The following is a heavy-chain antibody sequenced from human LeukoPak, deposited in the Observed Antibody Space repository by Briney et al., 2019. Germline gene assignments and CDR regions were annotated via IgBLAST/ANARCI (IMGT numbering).Heavy chain of an antibody. J-gene: IGHJ4*02. V-gene: IGHV3-7*01. CDR2: VGRDGSER. CDR3: ARVGTWELQRVFEN. Sequence: GGSLRLSCAASGFTFSDYWMTWVRQVPGKGLEWVANVGRDGSERNYVDSVEGRFTISRDNAKKSLDLEMNSLRVEDTALYYCARVGTWELQRVFENWGQGTLVTVSS. CDR1: GFTFSDYW. D-gene: IGHD1-26*01.